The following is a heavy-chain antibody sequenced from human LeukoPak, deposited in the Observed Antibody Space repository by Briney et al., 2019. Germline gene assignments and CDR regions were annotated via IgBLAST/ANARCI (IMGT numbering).Heavy chain of an antibody. CDR2: INPNSGGT. V-gene: IGHV1-2*02. D-gene: IGHD3-22*01. CDR1: GYTFTGYY. Sequence: ASVKVSCKASGYTFTGYYMHWVRQAPGQGLEWMGWINPNSGGTNYAQKFQGRVTMTRDTSISTAYMELSRLRSDDTAVYYCARSEGTYDSTQRLFDYWGQGTPVTVSS. CDR3: ARSEGTYDSTQRLFDY. J-gene: IGHJ4*02.